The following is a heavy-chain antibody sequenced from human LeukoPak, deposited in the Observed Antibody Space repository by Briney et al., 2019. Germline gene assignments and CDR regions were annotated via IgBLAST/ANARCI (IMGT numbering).Heavy chain of an antibody. D-gene: IGHD6-6*01. CDR3: ATVYRSSEGVNWFDP. V-gene: IGHV1-24*01. Sequence: GASVKVSCNVSGYTLTELSMHLVRQAPGKGLEWMGGFDPEDGETIYAQKFQGRVTMTEDTSTDTAYMELSSLRSEDTAVYYCATVYRSSEGVNWFDPWGQGTLVTVSS. CDR2: FDPEDGET. J-gene: IGHJ5*02. CDR1: GYTLTELS.